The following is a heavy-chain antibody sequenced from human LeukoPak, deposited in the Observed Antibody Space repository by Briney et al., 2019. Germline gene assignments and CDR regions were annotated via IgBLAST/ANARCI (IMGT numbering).Heavy chain of an antibody. Sequence: PGGSLRLSCAASGFTFSSYDMHWVRQATGKGLEWVSAIGTAGDTYYPGSVKGRFTISRENAKNSLYLQMNSLRAGDTAVYYCARDDIVVVPAYYYYYGMDVWGQGTTVTVSS. J-gene: IGHJ6*02. CDR3: ARDDIVVVPAYYYYYGMDV. CDR2: IGTAGDT. CDR1: GFTFSSYD. D-gene: IGHD2-2*01. V-gene: IGHV3-13*01.